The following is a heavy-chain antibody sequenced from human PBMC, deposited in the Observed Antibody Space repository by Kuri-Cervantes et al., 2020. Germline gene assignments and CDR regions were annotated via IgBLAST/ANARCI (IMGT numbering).Heavy chain of an antibody. CDR1: GGSISSGGYY. V-gene: IGHV4-61*08. CDR3: ARVSGYCSSTSCYTGYYYYGMDV. Sequence: ESLQIPCTFSGGSISSGGYYCSWIRQHPGKGLEWIGYIYYSGSTNYNPSLKSRVTISVDTSKNQFSLKLSSVTAADTAVYYCARVSGYCSSTSCYTGYYYYGMDVWGQGTTVTVSS. J-gene: IGHJ6*02. D-gene: IGHD2-2*02. CDR2: IYYSGST.